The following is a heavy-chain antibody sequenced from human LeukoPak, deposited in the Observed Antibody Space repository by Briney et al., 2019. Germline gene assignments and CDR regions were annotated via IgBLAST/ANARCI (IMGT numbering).Heavy chain of an antibody. J-gene: IGHJ4*02. CDR2: ISGGGDAT. D-gene: IGHD1-26*01. Sequence: PGGSLRLSCAASDFSFITYAMSWVRQAPGKGLEWVSTISGGGDATYYADSMKGRFTISRDNAKNSLYLQMNSLRAEDTAVYYCARGRGVGATALDYWGQGTLVTVSS. CDR1: DFSFITYA. CDR3: ARGRGVGATALDY. V-gene: IGHV3-23*01.